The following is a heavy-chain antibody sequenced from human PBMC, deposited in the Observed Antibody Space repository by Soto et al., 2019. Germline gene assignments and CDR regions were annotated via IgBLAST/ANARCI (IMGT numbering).Heavy chain of an antibody. CDR1: GVSISSSSYY. CDR3: AREGNLGRWLQPLDF. CDR2: IHYNGNT. Sequence: SETLSLTCTVSGVSISSSSYYWGWIRQPPGKGLEWIGNIHYNGNTKYNPSLKSRVSMSVDTSKNQFSLRLISVTAADTAKYFCAREGNLGRWLQPLDFWGQGTLVTVSS. D-gene: IGHD5-12*01. J-gene: IGHJ4*02. V-gene: IGHV4-39*07.